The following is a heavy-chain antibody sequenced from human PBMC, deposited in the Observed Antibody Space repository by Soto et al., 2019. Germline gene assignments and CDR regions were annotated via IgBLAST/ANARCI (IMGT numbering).Heavy chain of an antibody. CDR1: GFPFRTYW. J-gene: IGHJ6*02. V-gene: IGHV3-74*01. CDR2: INNDGSTT. CDR3: ARQGVYYYGLDV. Sequence: PGGSRRLACAASGFPFRTYWMHWVSQAPGKGAVGVSRINNDGSTTRYADSVKGRFTISRDNAKNTLYLQMNSLSAEDTAGYYSARQGVYYYGLDVWGQGTTDTVSS.